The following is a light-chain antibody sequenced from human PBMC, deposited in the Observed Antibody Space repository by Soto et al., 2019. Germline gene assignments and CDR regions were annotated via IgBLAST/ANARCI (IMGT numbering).Light chain of an antibody. Sequence: EIAMTQPPATLSVSPGERATLSCRASQSISTELAWYQQIPGQPPRLLIYSASTRATGVPARFTGSGSGSEFTLTISGLQSEDFAIYYCQQGHNWPLTFGQGPRLQI. CDR2: SAS. CDR1: QSISTE. CDR3: QQGHNWPLT. V-gene: IGKV3-15*01. J-gene: IGKJ2*01.